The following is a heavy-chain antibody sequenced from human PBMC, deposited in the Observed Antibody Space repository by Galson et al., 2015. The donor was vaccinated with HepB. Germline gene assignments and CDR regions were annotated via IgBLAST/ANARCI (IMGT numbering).Heavy chain of an antibody. J-gene: IGHJ6*02. V-gene: IGHV3-11*01. CDR3: ARDLGYPPYYYYYGMDV. Sequence: SLRLSCAASGFTVTNNYMRWIRQAPGKGLEWVSYISSSGSTIYYADSVKGRFTISRDNAKNSLYLQMDSLRAEDTAVYYCARDLGYPPYYYYYGMDVWGQGTTVTVSS. CDR1: GFTVTNNY. CDR2: ISSSGSTI. D-gene: IGHD2-15*01.